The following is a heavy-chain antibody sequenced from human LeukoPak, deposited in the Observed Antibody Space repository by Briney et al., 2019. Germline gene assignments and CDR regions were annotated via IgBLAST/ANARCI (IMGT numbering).Heavy chain of an antibody. D-gene: IGHD3-22*01. CDR3: TTDPVQNYYDMMGLGFDY. V-gene: IGHV3-23*01. Sequence: PGGSLRLSCAASGFTFSSLAMSWVRQAPGKVLEWVSTVSGSGATTYYADSVKGRFTISRDNSKNTLYLQMNSLRAEDTAVYYCTTDPVQNYYDMMGLGFDYWGQGTLVTVSS. CDR2: VSGSGATT. CDR1: GFTFSSLA. J-gene: IGHJ4*02.